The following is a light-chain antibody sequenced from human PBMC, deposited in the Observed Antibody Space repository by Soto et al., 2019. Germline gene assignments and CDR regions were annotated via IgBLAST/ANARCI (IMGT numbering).Light chain of an antibody. CDR1: SSDVGGYNY. CDR3: SSYTGTSALIL. V-gene: IGLV2-14*01. Sequence: QSALTQSASVSGSPGQSITISCTGTSSDVGGYNYVSWYQQHPGKAPKLMIYEVSNRPSGVSNRFSGSKSGNTASLTISGLRAEDEGDYFCSSYTGTSALILFGGGTKLTVL. J-gene: IGLJ2*01. CDR2: EVS.